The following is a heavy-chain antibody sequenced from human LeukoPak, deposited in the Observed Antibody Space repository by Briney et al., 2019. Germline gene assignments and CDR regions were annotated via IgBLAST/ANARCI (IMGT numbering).Heavy chain of an antibody. V-gene: IGHV3-30*02. J-gene: IGHJ4*02. CDR1: GFTFSTYG. Sequence: PGGSLRLSCAASGFTFSTYGMHWVRQAPGKGLEWVAFIRYDGSNKYYADSVKGRFTISRDNSKNTLYLQMNSLRSEDTAVYYCARFAVHRRITVAGQFGLDYWGQGTLVSLSS. CDR3: ARFAVHRRITVAGQFGLDY. D-gene: IGHD6-19*01. CDR2: IRYDGSNK.